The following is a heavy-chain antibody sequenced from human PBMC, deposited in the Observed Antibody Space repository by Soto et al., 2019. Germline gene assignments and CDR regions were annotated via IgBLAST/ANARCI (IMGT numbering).Heavy chain of an antibody. Sequence: QVQLVQSGAEVKKPGASVKVSCKASGYTFTSYYMHWVRQAPGQGLEWMGIINPSGGSTSYAEKSQGRVTMTRDKATSTVYMVLSSLRSEDTAVYYCARGTGSIAPRLYYYYYMDVWGKGTTFTVSS. D-gene: IGHD6-6*01. CDR2: INPSGGST. CDR1: GYTFTSYY. CDR3: ARGTGSIAPRLYYYYYMDV. J-gene: IGHJ6*03. V-gene: IGHV1-46*03.